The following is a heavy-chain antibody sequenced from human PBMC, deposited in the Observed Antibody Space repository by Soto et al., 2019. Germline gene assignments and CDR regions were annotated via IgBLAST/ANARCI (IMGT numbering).Heavy chain of an antibody. J-gene: IGHJ1*01. CDR3: ARGRGGVQH. V-gene: IGHV4-34*01. CDR1: GGSFSGFY. CDR2: LNDSGGT. D-gene: IGHD3-10*01. Sequence: QVQLQQWGAGLLKPSETLSLTCAVYGGSFSGFYWSWIRQPPGKGLGWIGELNDSGGTNYNASLKSRVSISGDTSKNQFSLKLNFVTAADTAVYYCARGRGGVQHWGQGTLVTVSS.